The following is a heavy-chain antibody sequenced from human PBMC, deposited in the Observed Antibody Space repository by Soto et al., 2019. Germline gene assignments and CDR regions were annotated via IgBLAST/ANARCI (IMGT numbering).Heavy chain of an antibody. J-gene: IGHJ4*02. CDR1: GYSFTSYW. V-gene: IGHV5-51*01. Sequence: GESLKISCKGSGYSFTSYWIGWVRQMPGKGLEWMGIIYPGDSDTRYSPSFQGQVTISADKSISTAYLQWSSLKASDTAMYYCARQMGARQEKPGFDYWGQGTLVTVSS. CDR2: IYPGDSDT. CDR3: ARQMGARQEKPGFDY. D-gene: IGHD1-26*01.